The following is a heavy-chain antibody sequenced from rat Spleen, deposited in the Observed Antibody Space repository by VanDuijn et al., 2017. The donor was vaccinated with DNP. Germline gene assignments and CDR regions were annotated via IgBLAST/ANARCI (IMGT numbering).Heavy chain of an antibody. V-gene: IGHV5-31*01. D-gene: IGHD1-3*01. J-gene: IGHJ2*01. CDR3: VRRFYGSYGLSGDGYFDY. Sequence: EVQLVESGGDLVQPGMSLKLSCIVSGFTFNKYWMTWIRQVPGKGLEWVASITSSGGSTYYPDSVKGRFTVSRDNAKSTLYLQMDGLRSEDTATYYCVRRFYGSYGLSGDGYFDYWGQGVMVTVSS. CDR1: GFTFNKYW. CDR2: ITSSGGST.